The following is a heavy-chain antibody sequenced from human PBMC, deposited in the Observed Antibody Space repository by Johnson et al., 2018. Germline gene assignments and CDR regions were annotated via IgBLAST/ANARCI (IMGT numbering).Heavy chain of an antibody. V-gene: IGHV1-8*01. CDR3: AGGRAKVGATTRYYYGMDV. D-gene: IGHD1-26*01. J-gene: IGHJ6*02. Sequence: QVQLVQSGAEVKKPGASVKVSCKASGYTFTSYDINWVRQATGQGLEWMGWMNPNSGNTGYAQKFQGRVTMTRNTSISTAYMELSSLRSEDTAVYYCAGGRAKVGATTRYYYGMDVWGQGTTVTVSS. CDR2: MNPNSGNT. CDR1: GYTFTSYD.